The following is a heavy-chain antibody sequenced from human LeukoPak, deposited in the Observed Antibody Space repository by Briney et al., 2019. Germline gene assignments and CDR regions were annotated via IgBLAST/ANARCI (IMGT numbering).Heavy chain of an antibody. J-gene: IGHJ3*02. CDR1: GFTVDDYG. CDR3: ARCSRSSTDCYSGFDI. D-gene: IGHD2-2*02. Sequence: PGGSLRLSCAASGFTVDDYGMSWVRHAPGKWLEWGSAINWNGDSTGHADSVRGRFTISRDNVKNSLFLQMNSLRAEDTALYYCARCSRSSTDCYSGFDIWGQGTMVTVSS. CDR2: INWNGDST. V-gene: IGHV3-20*04.